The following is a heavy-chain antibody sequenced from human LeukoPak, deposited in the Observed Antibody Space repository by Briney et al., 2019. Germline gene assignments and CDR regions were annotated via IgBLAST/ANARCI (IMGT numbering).Heavy chain of an antibody. CDR3: ARVIGSSWGYYYYYMDV. J-gene: IGHJ6*03. V-gene: IGHV1-8*01. CDR2: TNPNSGKT. D-gene: IGHD6-13*01. Sequence: ASVKVACKASGYTFTNYDINWVRQATGQGLEWMGWTNPNSGKTGFAQKFQGRVTMTRNTSITTAYMELNSLRSEDTAVYYCARVIGSSWGYYYYYMDVWGKGTTVTIS. CDR1: GYTFTNYD.